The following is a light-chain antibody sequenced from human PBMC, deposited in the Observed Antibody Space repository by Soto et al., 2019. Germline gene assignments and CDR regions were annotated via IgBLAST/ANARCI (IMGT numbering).Light chain of an antibody. CDR3: FSHRSGDSHV. J-gene: IGLJ1*01. CDR2: GVT. CDR1: SSDIGGYKF. Sequence: QSVLAQPASVSGSPGQSITISCTGTSSDIGGYKFVSWYQQHPGKAPKLLIYGVTNRPSGVSNRFSGSKTGNTASLTISGLQAEDEADYYCFSHRSGDSHVFGTGTRSPS. V-gene: IGLV2-14*01.